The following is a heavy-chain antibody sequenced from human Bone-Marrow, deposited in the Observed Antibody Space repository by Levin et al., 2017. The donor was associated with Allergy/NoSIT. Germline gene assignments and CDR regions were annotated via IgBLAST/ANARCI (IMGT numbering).Heavy chain of an antibody. D-gene: IGHD5-18*01. CDR3: AKDLRGYSYGVDDY. CDR2: ISYDGSNK. V-gene: IGHV3-30*18. J-gene: IGHJ4*02. Sequence: PGGSLRLSCAASGFTFSSYGMHWVRQAPGKGLEWVAVISYDGSNKYYADSVKGRFTISRDNSKNTLYLQMNSLRAEDTAVYYCAKDLRGYSYGVDDYWGQGTLVTVSS. CDR1: GFTFSSYG.